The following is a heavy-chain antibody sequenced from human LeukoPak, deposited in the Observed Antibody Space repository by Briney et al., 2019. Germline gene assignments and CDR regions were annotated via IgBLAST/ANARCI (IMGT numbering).Heavy chain of an antibody. J-gene: IGHJ6*02. V-gene: IGHV3-7*01. CDR2: IKQDGSEK. Sequence: GGSLRLSCAASGFTFSSYWMSWVRQAPGKGLEWVANIKQDGSEKYYVHSVKGRFTISRDNAKNSLYLQMNSLRAEDTAVYYCARDRLWFGELLRYYYYGMDVWGQGTTVTVSS. CDR3: ARDRLWFGELLRYYYYGMDV. CDR1: GFTFSSYW. D-gene: IGHD3-10*01.